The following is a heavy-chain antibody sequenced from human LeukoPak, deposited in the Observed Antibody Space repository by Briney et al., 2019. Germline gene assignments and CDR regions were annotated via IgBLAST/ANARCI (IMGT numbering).Heavy chain of an antibody. CDR1: GFTFSSYW. V-gene: IGHV3-74*01. D-gene: IGHD2-15*01. J-gene: IGHJ6*03. Sequence: GGSLRLSCAASGFTFSSYWMHWVRQVPGKGLVWVSRINSDGSTTSYADSVKGRFTISRDNAKKTLYLQMSSLRAEDTAVYSCAGGFFYYYYMDVWGKGTTVTISS. CDR3: AGGFFYYYYMDV. CDR2: INSDGSTT.